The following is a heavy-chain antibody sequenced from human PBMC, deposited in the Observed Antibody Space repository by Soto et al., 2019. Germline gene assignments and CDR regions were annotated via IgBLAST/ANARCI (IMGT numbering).Heavy chain of an antibody. CDR3: ARGLRVAVAGPTTPEFDP. CDR2: ISSSSSYT. CDR1: GFTFSDYY. D-gene: IGHD6-19*01. V-gene: IGHV3-11*05. J-gene: IGHJ5*02. Sequence: QVQLVESGGGLVKPGGSLRLSCAASGFTFSDYYMSWIRQAPGKGLEWVSYISSSSSYTNYADSGKGRFTISRDNAKNSLYLQMNSLRAEDTAVYYCARGLRVAVAGPTTPEFDPWGQGTLVTVSS.